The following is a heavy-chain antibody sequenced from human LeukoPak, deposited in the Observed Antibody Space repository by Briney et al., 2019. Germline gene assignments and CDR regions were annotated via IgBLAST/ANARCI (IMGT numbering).Heavy chain of an antibody. CDR2: IYHSGST. CDR1: GASISSGYW. Sequence: PSEALSLTCAVSGASISSGYWWSWVRQPPGKGLEWIGEIYHSGSTNHNPSLKSRVTISVDKSKSQFSLNLSSVTAADTAVYYCARDDTGVIRGIRFHYWGQGTLVTVSS. D-gene: IGHD3-10*01. CDR3: ARDDTGVIRGIRFHY. J-gene: IGHJ4*02. V-gene: IGHV4-4*02.